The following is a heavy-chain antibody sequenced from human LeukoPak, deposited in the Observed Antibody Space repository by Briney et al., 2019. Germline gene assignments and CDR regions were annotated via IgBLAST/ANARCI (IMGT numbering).Heavy chain of an antibody. Sequence: ASETLSLTCAVSGGSISSYYWSWIRQPPGKGLEWIGYIYYSGSTNYNPSLKSRVTISVDTSKNQFSLKLSSVTAADTAVYYCAGVRGYSYGYYYYYMDVWGKGTTVTVSS. V-gene: IGHV4-59*01. CDR2: IYYSGST. D-gene: IGHD5-18*01. CDR3: AGVRGYSYGYYYYYMDV. J-gene: IGHJ6*03. CDR1: GGSISSYY.